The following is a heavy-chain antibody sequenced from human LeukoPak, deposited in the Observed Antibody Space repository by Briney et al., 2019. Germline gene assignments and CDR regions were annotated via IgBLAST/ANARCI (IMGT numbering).Heavy chain of an antibody. D-gene: IGHD2-2*02. CDR2: ISGSGGST. CDR1: GFTFSSYA. J-gene: IGHJ5*02. V-gene: IGHV3-23*01. CDR3: TTLGYCSSTSCYSNWFDP. Sequence: PGGSLRLSCAASGFTFSSYAMSWVRQAPGKGLEWVSAISGSGGSTYYADSVKGRFTISRDNSKNTLYLQMNSPRAEDTAVYYCTTLGYCSSTSCYSNWFDPWGQGTLVTVSS.